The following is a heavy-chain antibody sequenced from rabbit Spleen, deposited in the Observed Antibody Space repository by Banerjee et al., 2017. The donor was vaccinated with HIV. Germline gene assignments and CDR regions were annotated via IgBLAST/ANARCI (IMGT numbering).Heavy chain of an antibody. Sequence: QALEEAGGDLVQPDESPTLTCRASGFSFSSSDYMWCFRRAPGKGLEWIGSIAGSSSAFTYSAPWAQCRFTVSKTAAMTVHLTMITVAVADTATYFCARDTGRSFSRYGMGLWGPGTLVTVS. V-gene: IGHV1S40*01. CDR3: ARDTGRSFSRYGMGL. J-gene: IGHJ6*01. CDR1: GFSFSSSDY. CDR2: IAGSSSAFT. D-gene: IGHD8-1*01.